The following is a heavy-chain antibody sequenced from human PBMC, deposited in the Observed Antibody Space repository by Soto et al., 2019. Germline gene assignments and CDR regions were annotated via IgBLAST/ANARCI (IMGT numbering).Heavy chain of an antibody. CDR3: ARDRSGPGNWNYDTFDI. V-gene: IGHV1-69*01. CDR1: GGTFSSLG. CDR2: FIPMFGTA. J-gene: IGHJ3*02. D-gene: IGHD1-7*01. Sequence: QVQLVQSGAEVKKPGSSVKVSCKASGGTFSSLGISWVRQGPRQGHEWLGGFIPMFGTANYPQKFQGRVTLSANDSTSTAYMELSSLTSEDTAVYFCARDRSGPGNWNYDTFDIWGQGTMVTVSS.